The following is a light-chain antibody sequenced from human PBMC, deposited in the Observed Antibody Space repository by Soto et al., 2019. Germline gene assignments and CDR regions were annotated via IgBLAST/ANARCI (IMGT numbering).Light chain of an antibody. Sequence: EIVLTQSPATLSLSPGERATLSCRASQSVSSYLAWYQQKPGQAPRLLIYDASNRATGIPARFSGSGSGTDFTLTISSLEPDDFSVYCCQQRSNWPLLTFGGGAKVEIK. CDR2: DAS. CDR3: QQRSNWPLLT. CDR1: QSVSSY. V-gene: IGKV3-11*01. J-gene: IGKJ4*01.